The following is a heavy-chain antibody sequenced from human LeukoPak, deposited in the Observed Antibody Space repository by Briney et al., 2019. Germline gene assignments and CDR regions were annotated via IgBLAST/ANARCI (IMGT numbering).Heavy chain of an antibody. CDR3: ARAEGSGSYVFGMDV. J-gene: IGHJ6*02. CDR1: GYTFTSYD. Sequence: GASVKVSCKASGYTFTSYDINWVRQATGQGLEWMGWMNPNSGNTGYAQKFQGRVTISRNTSISTAYMELSSLRSDDTAVYYCARAEGSGSYVFGMDVWGQGTTVTVSS. D-gene: IGHD3-10*01. CDR2: MNPNSGNT. V-gene: IGHV1-8*03.